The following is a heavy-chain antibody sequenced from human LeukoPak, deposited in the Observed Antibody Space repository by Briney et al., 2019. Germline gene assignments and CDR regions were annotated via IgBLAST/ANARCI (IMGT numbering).Heavy chain of an antibody. CDR1: GYTFTSYA. J-gene: IGHJ5*02. CDR3: ARGPPMTSTHWFDP. CDR2: INTNTGNP. Sequence: ASVKVSCKASGYTFTSYAMNWVRQAPGQGLEWMGWINTNTGNPTYAQGFTGRFVFSLDTSVSTAYLQISSLKAEDTAVYYCARGPPMTSTHWFDPWGQGTLVTVSS. V-gene: IGHV7-4-1*02. D-gene: IGHD3-22*01.